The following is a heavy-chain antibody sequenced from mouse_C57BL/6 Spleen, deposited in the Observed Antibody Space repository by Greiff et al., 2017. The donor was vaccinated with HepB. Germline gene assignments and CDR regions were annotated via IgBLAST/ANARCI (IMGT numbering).Heavy chain of an antibody. D-gene: IGHD2-2*01. J-gene: IGHJ2*01. Sequence: QVQLQQPGAELVRPGSSVKLSCKASGYTFTSYWMHWVKQRPIQGLEWIGNIDPSDSETHYNQKFKDKATLTVDKSSSTAYMQVSSLTSEDSAVYYGATESTMVTTAGGYFDYWGQGTTLTVSS. CDR2: IDPSDSET. V-gene: IGHV1-52*01. CDR1: GYTFTSYW. CDR3: ATESTMVTTAGGYFDY.